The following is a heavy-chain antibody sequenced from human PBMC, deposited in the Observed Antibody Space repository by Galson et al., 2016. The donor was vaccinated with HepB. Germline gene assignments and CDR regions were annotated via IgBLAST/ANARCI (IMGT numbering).Heavy chain of an antibody. D-gene: IGHD3-22*01. CDR3: ALYYYYSSGFVEYFQH. Sequence: SLRLSCATSGFTFGSVWMSWVRQAPGKGLEWVANIKPDGSERYYVDSLKGRFTISRDNAKNSQYLQMNNLRAEDTAVYYCALYYYYSSGFVEYFQHWGQGTRVTVSS. CDR1: GFTFGSVW. J-gene: IGHJ1*01. CDR2: IKPDGSER. V-gene: IGHV3-7*03.